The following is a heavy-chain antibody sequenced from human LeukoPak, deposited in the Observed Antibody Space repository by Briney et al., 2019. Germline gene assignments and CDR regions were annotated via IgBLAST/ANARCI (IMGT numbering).Heavy chain of an antibody. CDR1: GGSISSYY. CDR2: IYYSGST. Sequence: SETLSLTCTVSGGSISSYYWSWIRQPPGKGLEWIGYIYYSGSTNYNPSLKSRVTISVDTSKNQFSLKLSSVTAADTAVYYCARDGFSAAGFDYWGQGTLVTVSS. D-gene: IGHD6-13*01. J-gene: IGHJ4*02. V-gene: IGHV4-59*12. CDR3: ARDGFSAAGFDY.